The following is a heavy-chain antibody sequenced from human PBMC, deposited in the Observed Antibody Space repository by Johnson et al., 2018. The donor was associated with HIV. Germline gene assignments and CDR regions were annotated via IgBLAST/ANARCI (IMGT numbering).Heavy chain of an antibody. D-gene: IGHD6-13*01. V-gene: IGHV3-30*04. CDR3: ARDRAVPSLSWYGSDRAMNDAFDS. J-gene: IGHJ3*02. CDR1: GFNFSSYD. Sequence: QMQLVESGGGVVQPGRSLRLSCVVSGFNFSSYDIDWVRQAPGKGLEWLAAISYDGSNKFYADSVQGRFTISRDNSKNTLYLQMNSLRAEDTAVYYCARDRAVPSLSWYGSDRAMNDAFDSWGQGAMVTVSS. CDR2: ISYDGSNK.